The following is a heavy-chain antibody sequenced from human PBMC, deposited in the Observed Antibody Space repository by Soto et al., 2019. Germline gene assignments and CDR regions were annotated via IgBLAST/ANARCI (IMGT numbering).Heavy chain of an antibody. J-gene: IGHJ4*02. CDR3: ARVSSGWSHFDY. D-gene: IGHD6-19*01. CDR1: GFTFSTYW. CDR2: INSAGSST. Sequence: EVQLVESGGGLVQPGGSLRLSCAASGFTFSTYWMHWVRQAPGKGLVWVSRINSAGSSTTYADSVKGRFTISRDNAKNTLYLQMNSLRAEDTAVYYCARVSSGWSHFDYWGQGTLVTVSS. V-gene: IGHV3-74*01.